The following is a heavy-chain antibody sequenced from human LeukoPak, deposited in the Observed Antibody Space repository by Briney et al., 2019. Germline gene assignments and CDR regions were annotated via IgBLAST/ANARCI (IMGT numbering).Heavy chain of an antibody. J-gene: IGHJ4*02. CDR1: GFTFSTFS. D-gene: IGHD2-21*02. Sequence: GGSLRLSCAASGFTFSTFSMNWVRQAPGKGLEWVSYITRDSSTIYYADSVKGRFTISRDNAKNSLYLQMNSLNAEDTAVYYCAKAEWEPLVTASDYWGQGTLVTVSS. V-gene: IGHV3-48*04. CDR2: ITRDSSTI. CDR3: AKAEWEPLVTASDY.